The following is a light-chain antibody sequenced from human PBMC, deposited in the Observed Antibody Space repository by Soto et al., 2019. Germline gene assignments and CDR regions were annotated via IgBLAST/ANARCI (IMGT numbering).Light chain of an antibody. CDR1: QSVSSSY. CDR2: GAS. CDR3: HQYGSSSWT. J-gene: IGKJ1*01. V-gene: IGKV3-20*01. Sequence: EIVFTQSPGTLSFSRGERATLSCRASQSVSSSYLAWYQQKPGQAPRLLIYGASSRATGIPDRFSGSGSGTDFTLTISRLEPEDFAVYYCHQYGSSSWTLGQGTKADIK.